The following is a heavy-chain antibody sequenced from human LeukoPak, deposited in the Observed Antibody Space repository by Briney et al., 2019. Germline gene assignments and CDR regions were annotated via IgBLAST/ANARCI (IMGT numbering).Heavy chain of an antibody. D-gene: IGHD3-22*01. CDR1: GFTFDDYA. J-gene: IGHJ3*02. CDR2: ISWNSGSI. CDR3: AKADSSGYYAAFDI. Sequence: SLRLSCXASGFTFDDYAMHWVRQAPGKGLEWVSGISWNSGSIGYADSVKGRFTISRDNAKNSLYLQMNNLRAEDMALYYCAKADSSGYYAAFDIWGQGTMVTVSS. V-gene: IGHV3-9*03.